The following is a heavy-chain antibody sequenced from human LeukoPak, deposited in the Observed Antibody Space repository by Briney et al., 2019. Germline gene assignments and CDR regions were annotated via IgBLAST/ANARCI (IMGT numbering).Heavy chain of an antibody. Sequence: SETQSLTCTVSGGSISSVDYYWSWIRQPPGKGLEWIGYIYYSVTTYYNPSLKSRVSISIDTSSNQFSLKLTSVTAADTVVYYCARLRCSGGSCDGAFDIWGQGTMVTVSS. CDR2: IYYSVTT. CDR3: ARLRCSGGSCDGAFDI. D-gene: IGHD2-15*01. J-gene: IGHJ3*02. CDR1: GGSISSVDYY. V-gene: IGHV4-30-4*01.